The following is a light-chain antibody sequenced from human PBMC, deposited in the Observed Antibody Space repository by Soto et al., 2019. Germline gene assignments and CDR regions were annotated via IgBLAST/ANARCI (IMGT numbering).Light chain of an antibody. V-gene: IGKV1-39*01. J-gene: IGKJ2*01. CDR2: AAS. CDR1: QRSSTF. Sequence: DIQMTQSPSSLSASVGHRVTITCRASQRSSTFVNWYQQKPGKAPKLLIYAASTLQSGVPSRFSGSGSGTDFTLTVSSLQPEDFATYYCQQSYTVPRYTFGQGTKLEI. CDR3: QQSYTVPRYT.